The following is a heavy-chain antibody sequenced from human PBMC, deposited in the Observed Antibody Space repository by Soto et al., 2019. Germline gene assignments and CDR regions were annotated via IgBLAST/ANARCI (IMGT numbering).Heavy chain of an antibody. Sequence: EVQLVESGGGLVKPGGSLRLSCAASGFTFSNAWMSWVRQAPGKGLEWVGRIKSKTDGGTTDYAAPVKGRFTISRDDSKSTLYLQMNSLKTEDTAVYYGTTVRAIFGVRTDYWGQGTLVTVSS. CDR1: GFTFSNAW. CDR3: TTVRAIFGVRTDY. V-gene: IGHV3-15*01. CDR2: IKSKTDGGTT. J-gene: IGHJ4*02. D-gene: IGHD3-3*01.